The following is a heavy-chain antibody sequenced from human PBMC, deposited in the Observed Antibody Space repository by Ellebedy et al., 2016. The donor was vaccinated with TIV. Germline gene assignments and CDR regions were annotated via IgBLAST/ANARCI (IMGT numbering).Heavy chain of an antibody. CDR2: LSYEVTNK. Sequence: GGSLRLSCVVSGFTFSRHSMHWVRQAPGKGLEWVAVLSYEVTNKFYSDSVTGRFSISRDNSKNTLYLQMDSLRAEDTALDFCAREAPGTAYDFKGYFDYWGQGTLVTVSS. V-gene: IGHV3-30*04. J-gene: IGHJ4*02. D-gene: IGHD2/OR15-2a*01. CDR1: GFTFSRHS. CDR3: AREAPGTAYDFKGYFDY.